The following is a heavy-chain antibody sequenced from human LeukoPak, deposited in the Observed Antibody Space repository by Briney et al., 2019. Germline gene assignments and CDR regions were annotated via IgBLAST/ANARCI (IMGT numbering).Heavy chain of an antibody. Sequence: PSETLSLTCTVSGGSISSGGYHWSWIRQHPGKGLEWIGYIYYSGSTYYNPSLKSRVTISVDTSKNQFSLKLSSVTAADTAVYYCASRGTYYYDSSGYYYILDYWGQGTLVTVSS. V-gene: IGHV4-31*03. J-gene: IGHJ4*02. CDR2: IYYSGST. CDR1: GGSISSGGYH. CDR3: ASRGTYYYDSSGYYYILDY. D-gene: IGHD3-22*01.